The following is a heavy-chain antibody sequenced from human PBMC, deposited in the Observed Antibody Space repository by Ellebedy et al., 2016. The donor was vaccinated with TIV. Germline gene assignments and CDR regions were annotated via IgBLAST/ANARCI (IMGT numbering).Heavy chain of an antibody. D-gene: IGHD3-22*01. CDR3: ARVYDSIDY. CDR2: IKQDGSEK. J-gene: IGHJ4*02. Sequence: GESLKISCAASGFTFSSYWMSWVRQAPGKGLEWVANIKQDGSEKYYVDSVKGRFTISRDNAKHALYLQMNSLRAEDTAVYYCARVYDSIDYWGQGTLVTVSS. V-gene: IGHV3-7*01. CDR1: GFTFSSYW.